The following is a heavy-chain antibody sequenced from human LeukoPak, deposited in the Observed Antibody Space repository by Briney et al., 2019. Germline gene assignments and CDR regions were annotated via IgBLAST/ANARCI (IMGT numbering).Heavy chain of an antibody. CDR3: ARDSTSYYDFWSGYCFDY. CDR2: ISSSSSYI. CDR1: GFTFSSYS. D-gene: IGHD3-3*01. J-gene: IGHJ4*02. V-gene: IGHV3-21*01. Sequence: PGGSLRLSCAASGFTFSSYSMNWVRQAPGKGLEWVSSISSSSSYIYYADSVKGRFTISRDNAKNSLYLQMNSLRAEDTAVYYCARDSTSYYDFWSGYCFDYWGQGTLVPVSS.